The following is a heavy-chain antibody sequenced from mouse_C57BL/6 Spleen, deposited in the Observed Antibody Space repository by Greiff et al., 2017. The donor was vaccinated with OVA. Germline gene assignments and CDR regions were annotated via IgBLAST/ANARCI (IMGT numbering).Heavy chain of an antibody. V-gene: IGHV5-17*01. CDR1: GFTFSDYG. J-gene: IGHJ3*01. Sequence: EVKLMESGGGLVKPGGSLKLSCAASGFTFSDYGMHWVRQAPEKGLEWVAYISSGSSTIYYADTVKGRFTISRDNAKNTLFLQMTSLRSEDTAMYYCARGERGAWFAYWGQGTLVTVSA. CDR2: ISSGSSTI. CDR3: ARGERGAWFAY.